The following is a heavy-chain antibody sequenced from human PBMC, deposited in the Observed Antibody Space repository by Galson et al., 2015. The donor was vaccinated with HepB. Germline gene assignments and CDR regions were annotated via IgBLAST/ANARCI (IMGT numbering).Heavy chain of an antibody. J-gene: IGHJ4*02. CDR2: IWHDGSNS. V-gene: IGHV3-33*08. CDR3: AREDADIAAMTLDH. D-gene: IGHD6-25*01. Sequence: SLRLSCAASGFTFSRNGMHWVRQAPGKGLEWVAVIWHDGSNSYYADSVKGRFTISRDNSKNTLYLQMNSLRAEDTAVYDCAREDADIAAMTLDHWGQGTLVTVSS. CDR1: GFTFSRNG.